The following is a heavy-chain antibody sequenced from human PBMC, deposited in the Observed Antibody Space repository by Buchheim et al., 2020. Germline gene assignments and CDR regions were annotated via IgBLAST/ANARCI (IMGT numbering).Heavy chain of an antibody. CDR2: IYYSGST. Sequence: QLQLQESSPGLVKPSETLSLTCTVSGGSISSSSYYWGWIRQPPGKGLEWIGSIYYSGSTYYNPSLKSRVTISVDTSKNQFSLKLSSVTAADTAVYYCATVSDSSGWYIPYTFDYWGQGTL. V-gene: IGHV4-39*01. J-gene: IGHJ4*02. CDR3: ATVSDSSGWYIPYTFDY. D-gene: IGHD6-19*01. CDR1: GGSISSSSYY.